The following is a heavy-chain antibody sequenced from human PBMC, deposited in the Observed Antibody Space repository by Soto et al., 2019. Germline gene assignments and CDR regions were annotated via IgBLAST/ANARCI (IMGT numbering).Heavy chain of an antibody. CDR2: VDPEDGET. J-gene: IGHJ6*02. CDR1: GYTFTDYY. CDR3: ATGRILTGYYNVGYYYGMDV. V-gene: IGHV1-69-2*01. Sequence: EVQLVQSGAEVKKPGATVKISCKVSGYTFTDYYMHWVQQAPGKGLEWMGLVDPEDGETIYAEKLQGRVTITADTSTDTAYMELSSLRSEDTAVYYCATGRILTGYYNVGYYYGMDVWGQGTTVTVSS. D-gene: IGHD3-9*01.